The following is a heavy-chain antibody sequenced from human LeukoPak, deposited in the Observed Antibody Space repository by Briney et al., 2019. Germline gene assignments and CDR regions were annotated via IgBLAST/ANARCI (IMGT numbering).Heavy chain of an antibody. V-gene: IGHV4-61*02. CDR3: ARVTSPRYYYYMDV. Sequence: SETLSLTCTVSGGSISSSSYYWGWIRQPAGKGLEWIGRIYTSGSTNYNPSLKSRVTISVDTSKNQFSLKLSSVTAADTAVYYCARVTSPRYYYYMDVWGKGTTVTVSS. J-gene: IGHJ6*03. D-gene: IGHD1-20*01. CDR1: GGSISSSSYY. CDR2: IYTSGST.